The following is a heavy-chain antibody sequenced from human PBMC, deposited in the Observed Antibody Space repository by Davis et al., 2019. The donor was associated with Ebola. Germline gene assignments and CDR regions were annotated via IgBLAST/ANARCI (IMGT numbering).Heavy chain of an antibody. Sequence: PGGSLRLSCTASGFTFSSYEMNWVRQAPGKGLEWVSYIGSSGSGTSYADSVKGRFTVSRDNAKNTLYLQMNSLRAEDTAVYYCARDRLYVNDYWGQGTLVTVSS. CDR3: ARDRLYVNDY. CDR1: GFTFSSYE. D-gene: IGHD2-8*01. V-gene: IGHV3-48*03. J-gene: IGHJ4*02. CDR2: IGSSGSGT.